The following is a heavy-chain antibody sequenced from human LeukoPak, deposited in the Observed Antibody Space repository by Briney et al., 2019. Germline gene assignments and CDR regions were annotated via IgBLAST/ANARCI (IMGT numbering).Heavy chain of an antibody. J-gene: IGHJ3*02. D-gene: IGHD6-19*01. CDR2: IYSGGAT. V-gene: IGHV3-53*01. CDR3: ARDFFGWGYDVSDI. CDR1: GFTVSSNY. Sequence: GGSLRLSCTASGFTVSSNYMNWVRQAPGKGLEWVSVIYSGGATYYADSVKGRFTISRDNSKSTVSLQMNSLRVEDTAVYYCARDFFGWGYDVSDIWGQGTMVTVSS.